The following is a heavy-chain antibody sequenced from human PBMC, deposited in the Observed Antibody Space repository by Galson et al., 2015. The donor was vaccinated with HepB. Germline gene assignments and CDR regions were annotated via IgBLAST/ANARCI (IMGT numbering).Heavy chain of an antibody. V-gene: IGHV3-7*01. Sequence: SLRLSCAASGFTFSNYWMSWVRQAPGKGLEWVANIKQDGSEKHYVDSVKGRFTISRDNVKNSLYLQMSPLRAEDTAVYYCARAIYGDWGSDAFDIWGQGTMVTVSS. J-gene: IGHJ3*02. D-gene: IGHD4-17*01. CDR2: IKQDGSEK. CDR3: ARAIYGDWGSDAFDI. CDR1: GFTFSNYW.